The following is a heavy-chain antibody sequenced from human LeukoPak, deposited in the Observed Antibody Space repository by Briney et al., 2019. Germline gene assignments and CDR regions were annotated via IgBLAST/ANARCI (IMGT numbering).Heavy chain of an antibody. Sequence: HTGGSLRLSCAASGFTFSSYGMHWVRQAPGKGLEWVAFIRYDGSNKYYIDSVKGRFTLSRDNSKNTPYLQMNSLRAEDTAVYYCAKDRISGYSFGLVGMDVWGQGTTVTVSS. V-gene: IGHV3-30*02. D-gene: IGHD5-18*01. CDR1: GFTFSSYG. CDR3: AKDRISGYSFGLVGMDV. J-gene: IGHJ6*02. CDR2: IRYDGSNK.